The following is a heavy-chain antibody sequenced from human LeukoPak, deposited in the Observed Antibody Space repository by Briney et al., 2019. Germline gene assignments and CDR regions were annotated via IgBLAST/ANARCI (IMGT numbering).Heavy chain of an antibody. Sequence: PGGSLRLSCAASGFTFSSYWMSWVRQAPGKGLEWVSSISSSSSYIYYADSVRGRFTIFRDNAKNSLHLQMDSLRAEDTAVYYCARQTRYSSSGDAFDVWGQGTMVTVSS. V-gene: IGHV3-21*01. D-gene: IGHD6-6*01. CDR3: ARQTRYSSSGDAFDV. J-gene: IGHJ3*01. CDR1: GFTFSSYW. CDR2: ISSSSSYI.